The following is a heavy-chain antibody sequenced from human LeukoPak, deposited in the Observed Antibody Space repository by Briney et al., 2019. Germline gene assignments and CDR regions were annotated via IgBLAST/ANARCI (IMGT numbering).Heavy chain of an antibody. CDR2: ISGSGTSI. V-gene: IGHV3-48*03. CDR1: EFNFSIYD. CDR3: ARTRGASRIYYFDY. Sequence: PGGSLRISFAASEFNFSIYDMHWVRQAPGKGLEWLSYISGSGTSIQYEDSVNGRFTISRDNAKNSLFLHMNRLRADDTAVYYCARTRGASRIYYFDYWGQGALVTVSS. J-gene: IGHJ4*02. D-gene: IGHD2/OR15-2a*01.